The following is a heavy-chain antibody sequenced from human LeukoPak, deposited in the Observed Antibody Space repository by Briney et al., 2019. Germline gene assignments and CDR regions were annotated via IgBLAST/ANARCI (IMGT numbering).Heavy chain of an antibody. D-gene: IGHD2-15*01. CDR3: ARDSSCSGGSCYSLEAFDI. CDR1: GGSISSYY. CDR2: IYYSGST. J-gene: IGHJ3*02. Sequence: PSETLSLTCTVSGGSISSYYWSWIRQPPGKGLEWIGYIYYSGSTNYNPSLKSRVTISVDTSKNQFSLKLSSVTAADTAVYYCARDSSCSGGSCYSLEAFDIWGQGTMVTVSS. V-gene: IGHV4-59*12.